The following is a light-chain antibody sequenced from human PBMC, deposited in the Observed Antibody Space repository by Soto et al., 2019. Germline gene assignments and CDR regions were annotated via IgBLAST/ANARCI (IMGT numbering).Light chain of an antibody. CDR3: QQYGSPLWT. V-gene: IGKV3-20*01. CDR2: GTF. J-gene: IGKJ1*01. Sequence: EIVLTQSPGTLSMSPGERATLSCRASQSITSSYLAWYQQKPGQAPRLLISGTFSRATGIPDRFSGSGSGTDFTLSINRLEPEDFAVYYCQQYGSPLWTFGQGTKVEIK. CDR1: QSITSSY.